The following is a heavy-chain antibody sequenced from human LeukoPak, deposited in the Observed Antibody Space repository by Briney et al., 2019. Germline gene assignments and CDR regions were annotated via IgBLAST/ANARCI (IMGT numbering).Heavy chain of an antibody. Sequence: NPSETLSLTCTVSGGSISSYYWSWIRQPPGKGLEWIGYIYYSGSTNYNPSLKSRVTISVDTSKNQFSLKLSSVTAADTAVYYCARVAAAGIFYQVKGSHFDYWGQGTLVTVSS. D-gene: IGHD6-13*01. CDR2: IYYSGST. V-gene: IGHV4-59*01. J-gene: IGHJ4*02. CDR1: GGSISSYY. CDR3: ARVAAAGIFYQVKGSHFDY.